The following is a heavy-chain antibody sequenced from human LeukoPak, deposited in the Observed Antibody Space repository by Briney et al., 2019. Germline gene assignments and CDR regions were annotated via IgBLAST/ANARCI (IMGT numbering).Heavy chain of an antibody. CDR3: ARDRDGYRSFDY. D-gene: IGHD5-24*01. Sequence: GASVKVSCKASGYTFTGYYMHWVRQAPGQGLEWMGGIIPIFGTANYAQKFQGRVTITADESTSTAYMELSSLRSEDTAVYYCARDRDGYRSFDYWGQGTLVTVSS. CDR2: IIPIFGTA. CDR1: GYTFTGYY. J-gene: IGHJ4*02. V-gene: IGHV1-69*13.